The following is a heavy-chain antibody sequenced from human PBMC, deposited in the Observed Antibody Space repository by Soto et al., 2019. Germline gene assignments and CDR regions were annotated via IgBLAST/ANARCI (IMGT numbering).Heavy chain of an antibody. J-gene: IGHJ5*02. D-gene: IGHD4-17*01. Sequence: QVQLVESGGGVVQPGRSLRLSCAASGFTFSSYGMHWVRQAPGKGLEWVAVISYDGSNKYYADSVKGRFTISRDNSKHTLYLQMNSLRAEDTAVYYCAKDPPNDYGENWFDPWGQGTLVTVSS. CDR2: ISYDGSNK. CDR3: AKDPPNDYGENWFDP. CDR1: GFTFSSYG. V-gene: IGHV3-30*18.